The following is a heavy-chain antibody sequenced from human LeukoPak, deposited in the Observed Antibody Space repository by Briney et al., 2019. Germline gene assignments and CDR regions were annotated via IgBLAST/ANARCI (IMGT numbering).Heavy chain of an antibody. V-gene: IGHV3-7*01. CDR2: IKGDGSEK. CDR3: VKQAGVY. Sequence: GGSLKLSCAASGFTICNLWMTWLRPAQGQGLECVAKIKGDGSEKNYVDSVKGRFTTSRDDAKNSLYLQMNSLRAEDTAVYYCVKQAGVYWGQGTLVTVSS. J-gene: IGHJ4*02. D-gene: IGHD6-19*01. CDR1: GFTICNLW.